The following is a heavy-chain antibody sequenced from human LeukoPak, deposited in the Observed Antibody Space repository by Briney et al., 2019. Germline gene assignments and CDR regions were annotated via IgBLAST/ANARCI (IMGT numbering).Heavy chain of an antibody. CDR1: GFTFSSYW. V-gene: IGHV3-7*01. J-gene: IGHJ6*02. CDR3: ARGMSAGYYYGMDV. CDR2: IKQDGSEK. Sequence: GGSLRLSCAASGFTFSSYWMSWVRQAPGKGLEWVANIKQDGSEKYYVDSVKGRFTISRDNAKNSLYLQMNSLRAEDTAVYYCARGMSAGYYYGMDVWGQGTTVTVSS.